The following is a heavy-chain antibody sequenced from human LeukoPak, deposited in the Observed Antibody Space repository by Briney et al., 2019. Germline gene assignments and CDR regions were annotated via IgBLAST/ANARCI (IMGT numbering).Heavy chain of an antibody. CDR2: ISYDRSNK. Sequence: GRSLRLSCAASGFTFSSYGMHWVRQAPGKGLEWVAVISYDRSNKYYADSVKGRFTISRDNSKNTLYLQMNSLRAEDTAVYYCAKDGVGSSWNFDYWGQGTLVTVSS. D-gene: IGHD6-13*01. V-gene: IGHV3-30*18. CDR1: GFTFSSYG. CDR3: AKDGVGSSWNFDY. J-gene: IGHJ4*02.